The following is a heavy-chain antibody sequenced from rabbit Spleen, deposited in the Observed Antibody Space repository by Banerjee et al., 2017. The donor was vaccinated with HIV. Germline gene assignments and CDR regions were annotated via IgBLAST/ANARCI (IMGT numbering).Heavy chain of an antibody. D-gene: IGHD2-1*01. CDR1: GFPFSNKAV. V-gene: IGHV1S45*01. Sequence: QEQLEESGGGLVKPGASLTLTCKASGFPFSNKAVMCWVRQAPGKGLQLIACIDTSSGNTDYASWVNGRFAISKTSSTTVTLQMTRLTAADTATYFCARDQAGDADYGPYYLNLWGPGSLVTVS. J-gene: IGHJ4*01. CDR2: IDTSSGNT. CDR3: ARDQAGDADYGPYYLNL.